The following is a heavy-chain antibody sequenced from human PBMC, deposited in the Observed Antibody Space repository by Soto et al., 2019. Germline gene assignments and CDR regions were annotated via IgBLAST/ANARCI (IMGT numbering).Heavy chain of an antibody. CDR1: GGSISSGGYS. J-gene: IGHJ4*02. V-gene: IGHV4-30-2*01. CDR3: ARFDILTGYYSIDY. CDR2: IYHSGST. D-gene: IGHD3-9*01. Sequence: SETLSLTCAVSGGSISSGGYSWSWIRQPPGKGLEWIGYIYHSGSTYYNPSLKSRVTISVDRSKNQFSLKLSSVTAADTAVYYCARFDILTGYYSIDYWGQGTLVTVSS.